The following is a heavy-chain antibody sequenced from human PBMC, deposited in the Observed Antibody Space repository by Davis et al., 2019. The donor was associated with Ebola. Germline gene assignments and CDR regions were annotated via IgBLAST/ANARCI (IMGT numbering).Heavy chain of an antibody. CDR3: ARGPHVRWFDP. Sequence: SETLSLTCAVYGGSFSGYYWSWIRQPPGKGLEWIGEINLFGSTNYNPSLKSRVTISVDTSKSQFFLKLTSVTAADTAVYYCARGPHVRWFDPWGQGTLVTVSS. D-gene: IGHD3-10*01. CDR1: GGSFSGYY. J-gene: IGHJ5*02. V-gene: IGHV4-34*01. CDR2: INLFGST.